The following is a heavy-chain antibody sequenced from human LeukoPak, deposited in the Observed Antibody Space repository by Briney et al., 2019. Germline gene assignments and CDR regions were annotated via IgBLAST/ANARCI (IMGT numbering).Heavy chain of an antibody. V-gene: IGHV4-59*01. CDR2: VYYSET. CDR3: ARDHVDTVMVFTSTHAFDM. D-gene: IGHD5-18*01. Sequence: SETLSLTCTVSGGSITSYYWSWIRQSPVKELEWMGYVYYSETNYNPALKRQVTISADTSKNQISLKVSSVTAADTAVYYCARDHVDTVMVFTSTHAFDMWGQGTMVTVSS. CDR1: GGSITSYY. J-gene: IGHJ3*02.